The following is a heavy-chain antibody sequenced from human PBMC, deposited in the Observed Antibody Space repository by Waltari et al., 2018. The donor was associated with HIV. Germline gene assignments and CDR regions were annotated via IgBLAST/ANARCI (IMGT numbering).Heavy chain of an antibody. Sequence: EVRLEESGGTLVQPGGSLRLSCAAAGLNFKNYWMSLVRQAAGKRLEWVANIRQDGIEKDYEDSVRGRFNISRDNANNTLFLQMNNVRVEDSAAYYCATSRGGLADYWGRGALVTVST. D-gene: IGHD6-19*01. CDR1: GLNFKNYW. CDR3: ATSRGGLADY. V-gene: IGHV3-7*01. J-gene: IGHJ4*02. CDR2: IRQDGIEK.